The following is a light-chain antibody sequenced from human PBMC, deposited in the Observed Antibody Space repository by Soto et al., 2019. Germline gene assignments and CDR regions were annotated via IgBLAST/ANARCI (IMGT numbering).Light chain of an antibody. V-gene: IGKV1-39*01. CDR3: QXXXXXPVT. J-gene: IGKJ4*01. Sequence: DIQMTQSPSSLSASVGDRVTITCRASQSISTYLNWYQQKPGKAPKLLIYAASSLQSGVPSRFSXXXSGTDFTLTXXXXXXXDFATYYCQXXXXXPVTFGG. CDR2: AAS. CDR1: QSISTY.